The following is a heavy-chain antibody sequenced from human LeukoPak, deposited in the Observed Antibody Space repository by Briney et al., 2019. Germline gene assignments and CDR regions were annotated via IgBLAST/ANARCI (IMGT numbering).Heavy chain of an antibody. D-gene: IGHD4-17*01. CDR3: AKASGDYVLYYYYMDV. J-gene: IGHJ6*03. V-gene: IGHV1-8*01. CDR1: GYTFTSYG. Sequence: GASVKVSCKASGYTFTSYGINWVRQATGQGLEWMGWMNPNSGNAGYAQKFQGRVTMTRNTSTSTAYMELSNLRPEDTALYYCAKASGDYVLYYYYMDVWGKGTTVTVSS. CDR2: MNPNSGNA.